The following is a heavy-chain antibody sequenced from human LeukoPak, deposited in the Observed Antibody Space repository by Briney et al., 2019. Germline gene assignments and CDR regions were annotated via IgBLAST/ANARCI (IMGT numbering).Heavy chain of an antibody. CDR1: GYTFTSYG. Sequence: ASVKVSCKASGYTFTSYGISWVRQAPGQGLEWMGWVSAYNGNTNYAQKLQGRVTMTTDTSISTAYMELSSLRSEDTAMYYCARVIRSWYAFTLDPWGQGTLVTVSS. J-gene: IGHJ5*02. CDR2: VSAYNGNT. V-gene: IGHV1-18*01. D-gene: IGHD6-13*01. CDR3: ARVIRSWYAFTLDP.